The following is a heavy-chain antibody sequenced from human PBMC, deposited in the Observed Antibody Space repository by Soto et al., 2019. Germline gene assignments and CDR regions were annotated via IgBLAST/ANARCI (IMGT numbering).Heavy chain of an antibody. CDR2: IYPGDSDT. J-gene: IGHJ2*01. Sequence: GESLKISCKGSGYSFTSYWIGWVRQMPGKGLEWMGIIYPGDSDTRYSPSFQGQVTISADKSISTAYLQWSSLKASDTAMYYCARHPRETGDHSLDWYFDLWGRGTLVTVSS. CDR1: GYSFTSYW. V-gene: IGHV5-51*01. CDR3: ARHPRETGDHSLDWYFDL. D-gene: IGHD7-27*01.